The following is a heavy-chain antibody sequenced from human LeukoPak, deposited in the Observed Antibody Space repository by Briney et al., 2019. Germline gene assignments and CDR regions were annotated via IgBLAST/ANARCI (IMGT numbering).Heavy chain of an antibody. V-gene: IGHV3-7*03. CDR2: IKEDGTET. J-gene: IGHJ4*02. D-gene: IGHD5-24*01. CDR3: AKEGRSLQTY. CDR1: GFMFSSNW. Sequence: GGSLRLSCAASGFMFSSNWMSWVRLAPGKGLEWVANIKEDGTETYYVDSVRGRFSISRDNAKNSLYLQMNSLRVEDTAVYYCAKEGRSLQTYWGQGTLVTVSS.